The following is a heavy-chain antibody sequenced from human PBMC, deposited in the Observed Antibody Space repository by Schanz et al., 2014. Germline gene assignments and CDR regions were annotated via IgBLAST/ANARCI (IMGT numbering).Heavy chain of an antibody. CDR3: ARGHIAAYPHNNPGAFDI. D-gene: IGHD1-20*01. CDR1: GYIFGSHG. Sequence: QLMQSGSEVRKPGASVKVSCKASGYIFGSHGMTWVRQAPGQGPELMGWINAHTGNTQYAQKFQGRVNMTRDTVTTTVHLELTRMRTDDTAIYYCARGHIAAYPHNNPGAFDIWGQGTRVTVSS. V-gene: IGHV1-18*01. CDR2: INAHTGNT. J-gene: IGHJ3*02.